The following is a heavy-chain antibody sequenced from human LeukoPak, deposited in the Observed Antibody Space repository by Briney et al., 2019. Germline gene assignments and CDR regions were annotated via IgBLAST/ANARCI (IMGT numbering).Heavy chain of an antibody. CDR3: ARVSGSGTPHNWFDP. Sequence: SETLSLTCTVSGYSISSGYYWGWIRQPPGKGLEWIGSIYHSGSTYYNPSLKSRVTISVDTSKNQFSLKLSSVTAADTAVYYCARVSGSGTPHNWFDPWGQGTLVTVSS. J-gene: IGHJ5*02. D-gene: IGHD3-10*01. CDR2: IYHSGST. CDR1: GYSISSGYY. V-gene: IGHV4-38-2*02.